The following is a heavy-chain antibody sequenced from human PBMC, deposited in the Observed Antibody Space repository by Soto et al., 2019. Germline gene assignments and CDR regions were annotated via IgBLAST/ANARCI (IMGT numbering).Heavy chain of an antibody. CDR2: IYYTGDT. CDR3: SRHGAAVLYYYGMDV. J-gene: IGHJ6*02. CDR1: GASISTSTYY. D-gene: IGHD3-10*01. Sequence: SETLSLTCTVSGASISTSTYYWAWVRQPPGKGLEWIGYIYYTGDTFYNPSLKSRVTISVDTSIHQFSLTLTSVTAADTAIYYCSRHGAAVLYYYGMDVWGQGTAVTRLL. V-gene: IGHV4-39*01.